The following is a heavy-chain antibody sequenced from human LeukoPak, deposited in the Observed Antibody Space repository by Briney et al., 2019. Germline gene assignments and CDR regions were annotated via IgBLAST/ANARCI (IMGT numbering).Heavy chain of an antibody. J-gene: IGHJ6*02. D-gene: IGHD4-17*01. CDR1: GYTFTGYY. V-gene: IGHV1-2*02. Sequence: ASVKVSCKASGYTFTGYYMHWVRQAPGQGLEWMGWINPNSGGTNYAQKFQGRVTMTRDTSISTAYMELSRLRSDDTAVYYCARDLHPSDGDYLYGMDVWGQGTTVTVSS. CDR3: ARDLHPSDGDYLYGMDV. CDR2: INPNSGGT.